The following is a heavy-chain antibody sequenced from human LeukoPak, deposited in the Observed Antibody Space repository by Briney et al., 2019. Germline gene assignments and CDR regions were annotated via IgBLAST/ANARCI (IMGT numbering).Heavy chain of an antibody. CDR1: GGSISSYY. V-gene: IGHV4-59*12. Sequence: KASETLSLTCTVSGGSISSYYWSWIRQPPGKGLEWIGYIYYSGSTNYNPSLKSRVTMSVDTSKNQFSLKLSSVTAADTAVYYCARLSTVTTSFDYWGQGTLVTVSS. D-gene: IGHD4-17*01. CDR2: IYYSGST. J-gene: IGHJ4*02. CDR3: ARLSTVTTSFDY.